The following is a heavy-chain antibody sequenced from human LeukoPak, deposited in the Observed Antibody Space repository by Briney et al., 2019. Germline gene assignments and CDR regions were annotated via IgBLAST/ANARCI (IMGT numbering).Heavy chain of an antibody. D-gene: IGHD2-15*01. V-gene: IGHV4-39*01. CDR3: ARRVVAATQPFDY. CDR2: IYDSGST. Sequence: SETLSLTCTVSGGSISSSGYDWGWIRQPPGKGLEWIGSIYDSGSTYYNPSLKSRVTISVATSKNQFSLKLSSVTAADTAVYYCARRVVAATQPFDYWGQGTLVTVSS. CDR1: GGSISSSGYD. J-gene: IGHJ4*02.